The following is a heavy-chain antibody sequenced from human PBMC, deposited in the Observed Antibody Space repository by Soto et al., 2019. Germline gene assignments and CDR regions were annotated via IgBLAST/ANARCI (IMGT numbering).Heavy chain of an antibody. V-gene: IGHV1-2*02. CDR3: ARDSATMAGSFFDY. D-gene: IGHD1-26*01. CDR1: GYTFIDYY. J-gene: IGHJ4*02. Sequence: QVQLVQSGAEVKKPGASVKVSCKASGYTFIDYYIHWVRQVPGQGLEWMGWLKSNSGDTRFAQKLQGRVTMSGDTSISTAYMELSSLRSDDTAVYYCARDSATMAGSFFDYWGQGTLVTVSS. CDR2: LKSNSGDT.